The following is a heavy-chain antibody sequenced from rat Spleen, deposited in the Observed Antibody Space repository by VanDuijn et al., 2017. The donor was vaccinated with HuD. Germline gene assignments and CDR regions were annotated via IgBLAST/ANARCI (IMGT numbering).Heavy chain of an antibody. CDR1: GFTFKNYG. J-gene: IGHJ3*01. CDR2: ISYDGIST. V-gene: IGHV5-29*01. D-gene: IGHD4-3*01. CDR3: ARQDTSGYSNWFAY. Sequence: EVQLVESGGGLVQPGRSLKLSCAASGFTFKNYGMSWVRQAPTKGLEWVATISYDGISTFYRDSVRGRFTISSDDAKTTLYLQMDSLRSEDTATYYCARQDTSGYSNWFAYWGQGTLVTVSS.